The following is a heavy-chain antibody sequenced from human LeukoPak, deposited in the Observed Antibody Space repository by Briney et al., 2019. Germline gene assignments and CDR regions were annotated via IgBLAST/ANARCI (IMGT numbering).Heavy chain of an antibody. Sequence: GGSLRLSCAASGFTFSSYGMHWVRQAPGKGLEWVAVIWYDGSNKYYADSVKGRFTISRDNSKNTLYLQMNSLRAEDTAVYYCAKPGTVTTNDAFDIWGQGTMVTVSS. CDR2: IWYDGSNK. V-gene: IGHV3-33*06. CDR1: GFTFSSYG. CDR3: AKPGTVTTNDAFDI. J-gene: IGHJ3*02. D-gene: IGHD4-17*01.